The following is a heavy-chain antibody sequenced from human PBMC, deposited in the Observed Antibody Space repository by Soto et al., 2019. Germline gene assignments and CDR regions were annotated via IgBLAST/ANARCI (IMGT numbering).Heavy chain of an antibody. D-gene: IGHD1-26*01. V-gene: IGHV4-4*02. CDR3: AIPGAGDFDY. CDR1: CASISNTDW. Sequence: SETLSLTCAFSCASISNTDWWSWVRQPPGKGLEWIGEIYHSGTTNCDPSLKSRVTISLDKSKSLFSLTLTSLTAADTAVYYCAIPGAGDFDYWGQGTLVTV. CDR2: IYHSGTT. J-gene: IGHJ4*02.